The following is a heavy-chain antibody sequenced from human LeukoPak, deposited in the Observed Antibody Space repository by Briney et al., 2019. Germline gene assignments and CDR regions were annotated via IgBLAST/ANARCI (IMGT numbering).Heavy chain of an antibody. V-gene: IGHV1-2*02. J-gene: IGHJ4*02. D-gene: IGHD6-6*01. CDR2: INPNSGGT. CDR1: GYTFTGYY. CDR3: ARVGYSSSSGARL. Sequence: GASVKVSCKASGYTFTGYYMHWVRQAPGQGLEWMGWINPNSGGTNYAQKFQGRVTMTRDTSISTVYMELSRLRSDDTAVCYCARVGYSSSSGARLWGQGTLVTVSS.